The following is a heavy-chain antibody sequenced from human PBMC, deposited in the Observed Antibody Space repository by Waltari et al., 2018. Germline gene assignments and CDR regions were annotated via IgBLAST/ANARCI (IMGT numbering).Heavy chain of an antibody. V-gene: IGHV1-2*06. CDR1: GYTFSGYY. Sequence: QVQLVHSGAEVKKPGASVKVSCKASGYTFSGYYMHWVRPPPGQGLEWMGRINPNTCGTNYAQNFQGRVTMTRDPSISTAYMELSRLRSDDTAVYYFARSIMITFGVVGYWFDPWGQGTLVTVSS. CDR3: ARSIMITFGVVGYWFDP. D-gene: IGHD3-16*01. J-gene: IGHJ5*02. CDR2: INPNTCGT.